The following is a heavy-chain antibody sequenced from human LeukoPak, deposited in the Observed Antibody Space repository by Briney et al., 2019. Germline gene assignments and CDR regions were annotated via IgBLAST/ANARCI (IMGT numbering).Heavy chain of an antibody. CDR2: IYYSGST. V-gene: IGHV4-59*01. Sequence: SETLSLTCTVSGGSLSSSYWSWIRQPPGKRLEWVGYIYYSGSTNYNPSLKSRVTISVDTSKNQFSLKLSSVTAADTALYYCARDSSGYYYFDYWGQGTLVTVSS. CDR1: GGSLSSSY. J-gene: IGHJ4*02. CDR3: ARDSSGYYYFDY. D-gene: IGHD3-22*01.